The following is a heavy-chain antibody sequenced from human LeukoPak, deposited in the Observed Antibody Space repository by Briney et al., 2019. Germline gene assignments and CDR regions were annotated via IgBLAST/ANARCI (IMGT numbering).Heavy chain of an antibody. J-gene: IGHJ6*03. D-gene: IGHD2-2*01. CDR2: INPNSGGT. V-gene: IGHV1-2*02. Sequence: ASVKVSCKASGYSFTGYYMHWVRQAPGQGLEWMGWINPNSGGTNYAQKFQGRVTMTRDTSISTAYMELSRLRSDDTAVYYCARVIVVVSGYYYMDVWGKGTTVTVSS. CDR1: GYSFTGYY. CDR3: ARVIVVVSGYYYMDV.